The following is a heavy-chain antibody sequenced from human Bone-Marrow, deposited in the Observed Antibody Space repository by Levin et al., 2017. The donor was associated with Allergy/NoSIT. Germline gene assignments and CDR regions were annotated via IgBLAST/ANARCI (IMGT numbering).Heavy chain of an antibody. J-gene: IGHJ4*02. D-gene: IGHD4-17*01. CDR2: ISWNRGSI. CDR3: AKSHDYGEVSSFDY. Sequence: SLKISCAASGFTFDDYAMHWVRQAPGKGLEWVSGISWNRGSIGYADSVKGRFTISRDNAKNSLYLQMNSLRAEDTALYYCAKSHDYGEVSSFDYWGQGTLVTVSS. V-gene: IGHV3-9*01. CDR1: GFTFDDYA.